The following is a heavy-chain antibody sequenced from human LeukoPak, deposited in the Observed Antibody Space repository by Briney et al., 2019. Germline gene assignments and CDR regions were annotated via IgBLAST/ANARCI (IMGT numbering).Heavy chain of an antibody. CDR2: IWYDGSNR. J-gene: IGHJ3*02. V-gene: IGHV3-33*01. CDR3: ARRADDAFDI. CDR1: AFSFSSYG. Sequence: PGGSLRLSCAASAFSFSSYGMHWVRQAPGKGLEWVALIWYDGSNRYYGDSVKGRFTISRDNSKSTLYLQMNSLRAEDTALYYCARRADDAFDIWGQGTMVTVSS.